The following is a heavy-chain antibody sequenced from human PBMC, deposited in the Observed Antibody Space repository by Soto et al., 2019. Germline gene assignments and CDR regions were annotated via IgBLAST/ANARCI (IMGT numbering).Heavy chain of an antibody. D-gene: IGHD6-19*01. Sequence: SVKVSCKASGGTFSSYAISWVRQAPGQGLEWMGGIIPIFGTANYAQKFQGRVTITADKSTSTAYMELSSLRSEDTAVYYCASPSSGWSLGGMDVWGQGTTVTVSS. CDR1: GGTFSSYA. CDR3: ASPSSGWSLGGMDV. CDR2: IIPIFGTA. J-gene: IGHJ6*02. V-gene: IGHV1-69*06.